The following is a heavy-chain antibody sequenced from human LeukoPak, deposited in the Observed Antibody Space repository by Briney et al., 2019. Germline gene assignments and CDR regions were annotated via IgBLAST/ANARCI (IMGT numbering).Heavy chain of an antibody. Sequence: SETLSLTCTVSGGSISSSSHYWGWIRQPPGKGLEWIGSIYYSGSTYYNPSLKSRVTISVDTSKNQFSLKLSSVTAADTAVYYCARTYGDYVGRLDYWGQGTLVTVSS. CDR3: ARTYGDYVGRLDY. D-gene: IGHD4-17*01. CDR1: GGSISSSSHY. V-gene: IGHV4-39*01. CDR2: IYYSGST. J-gene: IGHJ4*02.